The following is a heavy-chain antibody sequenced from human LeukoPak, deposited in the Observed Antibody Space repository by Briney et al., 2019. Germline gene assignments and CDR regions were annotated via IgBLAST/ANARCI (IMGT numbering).Heavy chain of an antibody. CDR2: FSGSVDTT. V-gene: IGHV3-23*01. J-gene: IGHJ4*02. Sequence: GGSLRLSCAASGFTFTSYAMSWVRQTPGKGLEWVSTFSGSVDTTYYADSVKGRFTISRDNSKNTLDLQMNSLRAEDTAVYYCAKATLPTCGGARCYYFDNWGQGTLVTVSS. CDR1: GFTFTSYA. CDR3: AKATLPTCGGARCYYFDN. D-gene: IGHD2-15*01.